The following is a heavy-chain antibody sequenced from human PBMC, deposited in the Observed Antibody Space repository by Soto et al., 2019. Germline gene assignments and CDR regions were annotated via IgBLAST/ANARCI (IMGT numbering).Heavy chain of an antibody. CDR3: ARRGYSYGLGAHWFDP. D-gene: IGHD5-18*01. J-gene: IGHJ5*02. Sequence: ESLKISCKGSGYSFTSYWIGWVRQMPGKGLEWMGIIYPGDSDTRYSPSFQGKVTISADKSITTAYLQWSSLKASDTAMYYCARRGYSYGLGAHWFDPWGQGTLVTVSS. CDR2: IYPGDSDT. V-gene: IGHV5-51*01. CDR1: GYSFTSYW.